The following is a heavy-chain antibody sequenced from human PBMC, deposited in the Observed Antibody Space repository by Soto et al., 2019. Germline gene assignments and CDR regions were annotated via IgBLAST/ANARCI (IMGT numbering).Heavy chain of an antibody. Sequence: QVQLVQSGAEVKKPGASVKVSCKASGYTFTSYGISWVRQAPGQGLEWMGWISAYNGNTNYAQKLQGRVTMTTDTSTSTAYMELRSLRSDDTAVYYCARVRLDYGDYYYYYYMDVWGKGTTVTVSS. CDR3: ARVRLDYGDYYYYYYMDV. V-gene: IGHV1-18*01. CDR2: ISAYNGNT. D-gene: IGHD4-17*01. CDR1: GYTFTSYG. J-gene: IGHJ6*03.